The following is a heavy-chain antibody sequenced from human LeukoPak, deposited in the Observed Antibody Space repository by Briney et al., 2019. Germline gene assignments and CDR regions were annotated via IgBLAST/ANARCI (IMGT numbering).Heavy chain of an antibody. CDR2: INHSGST. V-gene: IGHV4-34*01. Sequence: SETLSLTCAVYGGSFSGYYWSWIRQPPGKGLEWIGEINHSGSTNYNPSLKSRVTISVGTSKNQFSLKLSSVTAADTAVYYCAGTRQWLAFDSWGQGTLVTVSS. J-gene: IGHJ4*02. CDR1: GGSFSGYY. D-gene: IGHD6-19*01. CDR3: AGTRQWLAFDS.